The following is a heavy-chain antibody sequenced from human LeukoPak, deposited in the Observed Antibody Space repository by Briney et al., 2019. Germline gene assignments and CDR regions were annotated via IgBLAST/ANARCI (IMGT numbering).Heavy chain of an antibody. CDR3: ARVTPTTVTTSRDDYYGMDV. CDR1: GGSISSGGYY. Sequence: PSETLPLTCTVSGGSISSGGYYWSWIRQHPGKGLEWIGYIYYSGSTYYNPSLKSRVTISVDTSKNQFSLKLSSVTATDTAVYYCARVTPTTVTTSRDDYYGMDVWGQGTTVTVSS. CDR2: IYYSGST. J-gene: IGHJ6*02. D-gene: IGHD4-17*01. V-gene: IGHV4-31*03.